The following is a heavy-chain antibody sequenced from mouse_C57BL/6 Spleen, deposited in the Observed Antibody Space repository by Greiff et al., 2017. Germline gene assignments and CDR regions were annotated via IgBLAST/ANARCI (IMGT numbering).Heavy chain of an antibody. V-gene: IGHV1-26*01. D-gene: IGHD1-1*01. CDR3: ARYYYGSSYYAMDY. Sequence: VQLQLSGPELVKPGASVKISCKASGYTFTDYYMNWVKQSHGKSLEWIGDINPNNGGTSYNQKFKGKATLTVDKSSSTAYMELRSLTSEDSAVYYCARYYYGSSYYAMDYWGQGTSVTVSS. J-gene: IGHJ4*01. CDR2: INPNNGGT. CDR1: GYTFTDYY.